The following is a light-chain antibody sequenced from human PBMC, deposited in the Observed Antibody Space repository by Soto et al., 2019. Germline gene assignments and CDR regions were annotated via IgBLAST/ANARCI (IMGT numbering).Light chain of an antibody. J-gene: IGLJ2*01. CDR1: SSDVGGYNY. V-gene: IGLV2-8*01. CDR3: SSYAGSDNLV. CDR2: EVS. Sequence: QSALTQPPSASGSPGQSVTLSCTGTSSDVGGYNYVSWYQQHPGKAPKLMIYEVSKRPSGVPDRFSGSKSGNTASLTVSGLQAEDEAHYYCSSYAGSDNLVFGGGTKLTVL.